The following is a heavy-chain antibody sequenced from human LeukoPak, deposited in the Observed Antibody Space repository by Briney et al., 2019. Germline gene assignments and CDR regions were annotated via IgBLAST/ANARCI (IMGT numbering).Heavy chain of an antibody. J-gene: IGHJ3*02. V-gene: IGHV5-51*01. CDR1: GYSFTSYW. Sequence: PGESLKISCKGSGYSFTSYWIGWVRQMPGKGLEWMGIIYPGDSDTRYSPSFQGQVTISADKSISTAYLQWSSLKASDTAMYYCARWQANRSRGPYGDYDGFDIWGQGTMVTVSS. D-gene: IGHD4-17*01. CDR2: IYPGDSDT. CDR3: ARWQANRSRGPYGDYDGFDI.